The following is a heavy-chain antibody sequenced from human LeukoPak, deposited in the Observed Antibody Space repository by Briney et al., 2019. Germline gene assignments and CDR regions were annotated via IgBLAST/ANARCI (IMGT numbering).Heavy chain of an antibody. Sequence: ASVTVSCKASGYTFTSYDINWVRQATGQGLEWMGWMNPNSGNTGYAQKFQGRVTMTRNTSISTAYMELSSLRSEDTAVFYCARYGFSTVWQGGWHAFDIWGQGTVVTVSS. CDR3: ARYGFSTVWQGGWHAFDI. D-gene: IGHD6-13*01. CDR1: GYTFTSYD. V-gene: IGHV1-8*01. J-gene: IGHJ3*02. CDR2: MNPNSGNT.